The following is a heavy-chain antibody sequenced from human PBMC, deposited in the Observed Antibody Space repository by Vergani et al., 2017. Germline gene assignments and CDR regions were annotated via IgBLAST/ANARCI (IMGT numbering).Heavy chain of an antibody. Sequence: QVQLVQSGSELKKPGASVKVSCKASGYTFTSYAMNWVRQAPGQGLEWMGWINTNTGNPTYAQGFTGRFVFSLDTSVSTAYLQISSLKAEDTDVYYCARGPLGYCSSTSCYRNYYYMDVWGKGTTVTVSS. D-gene: IGHD2-2*01. V-gene: IGHV7-4-1*02. CDR1: GYTFTSYA. CDR2: INTNTGNP. J-gene: IGHJ6*03. CDR3: ARGPLGYCSSTSCYRNYYYMDV.